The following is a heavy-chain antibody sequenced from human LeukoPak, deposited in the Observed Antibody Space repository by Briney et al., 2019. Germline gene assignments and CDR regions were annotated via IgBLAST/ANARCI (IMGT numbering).Heavy chain of an antibody. D-gene: IGHD3-3*01. Sequence: GGSLRLSCAASGFTFSSYWMSWVRQAPGKGLEWVANIKQDGIDKSYADSVKGRFTISRDSSKRTLYLQMNSLRAEDTAMYYCARESWSDSVAFDIWGLGTMVIVSS. V-gene: IGHV3-7*01. CDR3: ARESWSDSVAFDI. J-gene: IGHJ3*02. CDR1: GFTFSSYW. CDR2: IKQDGIDK.